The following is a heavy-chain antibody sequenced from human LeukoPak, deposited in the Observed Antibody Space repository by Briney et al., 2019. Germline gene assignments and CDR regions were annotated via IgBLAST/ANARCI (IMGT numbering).Heavy chain of an antibody. D-gene: IGHD1-26*01. V-gene: IGHV4-39*01. Sequence: SETLSLTCTVSGCSISSSSYYWGWIRQPPGKGLEWIGSMYYSGSTYYNPSLKSRVTIYVDTSKNQFSLKLSSVTAADTAVYYCATSSGSYYYWGQGTLVTVSS. J-gene: IGHJ4*02. CDR1: GCSISSSSYY. CDR3: ATSSGSYYY. CDR2: MYYSGST.